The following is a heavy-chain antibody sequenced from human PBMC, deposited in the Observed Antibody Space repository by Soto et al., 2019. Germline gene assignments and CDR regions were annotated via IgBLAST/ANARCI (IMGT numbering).Heavy chain of an antibody. J-gene: IGHJ4*02. CDR1: GFTCSSYG. V-gene: IGHV3-30*18. D-gene: IGHD3-9*01. CDR3: AKDYGYFDGEYYFDH. Sequence: HPXGALILSCTASGFTCSSYGMHWVRKAPGKGLEWVAVISYDGSNKYYADSVKGRFTISRDNSKNTLYLQMNSLRAEDTAVYYCAKDYGYFDGEYYFDHWGQGTLVTVS. CDR2: ISYDGSNK.